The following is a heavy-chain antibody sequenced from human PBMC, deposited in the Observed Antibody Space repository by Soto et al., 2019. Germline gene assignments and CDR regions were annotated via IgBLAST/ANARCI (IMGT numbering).Heavy chain of an antibody. D-gene: IGHD2-2*01. Sequence: QVQLQESGPGLVKPSGTLSLTCAVSGGSISSSNWWSWARQPPGKGQEWIGEIYPRRSTNYNPSLKRRVTISVDKSKPQCSLKLGSVTASDTAVYYCARVVGGYYSGMDVWGQGTTVTVSS. CDR1: GGSISSSNW. CDR3: ARVVGGYYSGMDV. J-gene: IGHJ6*02. CDR2: IYPRRST. V-gene: IGHV4-4*02.